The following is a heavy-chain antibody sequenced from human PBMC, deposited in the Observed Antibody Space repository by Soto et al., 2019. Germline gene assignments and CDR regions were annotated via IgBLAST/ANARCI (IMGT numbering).Heavy chain of an antibody. J-gene: IGHJ6*02. CDR3: ARGIVVALNAYNYYYLDV. V-gene: IGHV1-2*02. Sequence: GASVKVSCKASGSTFTGYYMHWVRQAPGQGLEWMGWINPNSGGTNYAQKFQGRVTMTRDTSTSSLYMELSGLSSEDTAVYYCARGIVVALNAYNYYYLDVWGQGTTVTVSS. CDR1: GSTFTGYY. CDR2: INPNSGGT. D-gene: IGHD3-22*01.